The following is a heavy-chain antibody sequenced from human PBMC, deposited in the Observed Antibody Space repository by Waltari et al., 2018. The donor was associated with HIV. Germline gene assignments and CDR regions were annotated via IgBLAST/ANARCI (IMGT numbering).Heavy chain of an antibody. CDR2: IKQDGSEK. J-gene: IGHJ6*02. CDR3: ARITIFGVVNDYGMDV. Sequence: EVQLVESGGGLVQPGGSLRLSCAASGFTFSSYWMSWVRQAPGKGLEWVANIKQDGSEKYYGDSVKGRFTISRDNAKNSLYLQMNSLRAEDTAVYYCARITIFGVVNDYGMDVWGQGTTVTVSS. CDR1: GFTFSSYW. V-gene: IGHV3-7*01. D-gene: IGHD3-3*01.